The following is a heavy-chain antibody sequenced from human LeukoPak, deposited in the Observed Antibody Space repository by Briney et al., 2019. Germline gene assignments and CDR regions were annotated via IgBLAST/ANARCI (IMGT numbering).Heavy chain of an antibody. D-gene: IGHD5-18*01. J-gene: IGHJ4*02. V-gene: IGHV1-69*05. CDR3: AREFSGYSYDY. Sequence: SVKVACKASGGTFSSYAISWVRQAPGQGLEWMGRTIPIFGKANYAQKFQGRVTITTDESTSTAYMELSSLRSEDTAVYYCAREFSGYSYDYWGQGTLVTVSS. CDR2: TIPIFGKA. CDR1: GGTFSSYA.